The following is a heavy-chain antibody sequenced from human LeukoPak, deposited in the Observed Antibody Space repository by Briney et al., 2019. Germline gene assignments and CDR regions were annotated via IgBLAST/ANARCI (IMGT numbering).Heavy chain of an antibody. D-gene: IGHD6-19*01. Sequence: SETLSLTCTVSGGSISSYYWSWIRQPPGKGLEWIGYIYYSGSTNYNPSLKSRVTISVDTSKNQFSLKLSSVTAADTAVYYCARDSSGWYGGRFDYWGQGTLVTVSS. CDR2: IYYSGST. V-gene: IGHV4-59*01. J-gene: IGHJ4*02. CDR3: ARDSSGWYGGRFDY. CDR1: GGSISSYY.